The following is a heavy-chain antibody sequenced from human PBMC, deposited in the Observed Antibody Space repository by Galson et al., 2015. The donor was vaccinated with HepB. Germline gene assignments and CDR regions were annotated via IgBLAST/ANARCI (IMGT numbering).Heavy chain of an antibody. CDR2: ITGSGGST. CDR1: GFTFISYA. Sequence: SLRLSCAASGFTFISYAMSWVRQAPGKGLEWVSSITGSGGSTYYADSVKGRFTISRDNSKNTLYLQMNSLSPEDTAVYYCAKVPSIAVRPDGYWGQGTLVTVSS. D-gene: IGHD6-6*01. CDR3: AKVPSIAVRPDGY. V-gene: IGHV3-23*01. J-gene: IGHJ4*02.